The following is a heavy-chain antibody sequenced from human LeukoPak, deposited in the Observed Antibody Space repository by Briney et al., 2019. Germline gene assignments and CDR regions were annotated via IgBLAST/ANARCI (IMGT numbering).Heavy chain of an antibody. CDR1: GFSFRSYW. V-gene: IGHV3-7*01. CDR3: ARGFDSRFFND. D-gene: IGHD3-22*01. J-gene: IGHJ4*02. Sequence: GGSLRLSCVDSGFSFRSYWMSWVRQAPGKGLEWVANTKQDGSEEYYVDSVKGRFTISRDNAKNSLYLQMNSLRVEDTAVYYCARGFDSRFFNDWGQGTLVTVSS. CDR2: TKQDGSEE.